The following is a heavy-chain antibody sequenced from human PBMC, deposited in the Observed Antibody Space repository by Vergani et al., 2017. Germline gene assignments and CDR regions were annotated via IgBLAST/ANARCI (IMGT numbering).Heavy chain of an antibody. J-gene: IGHJ4*02. CDR2: ISSSASII. CDR1: GFTFSDYY. D-gene: IGHD2-2*02. CDR3: ARGNTYCSSTSCYMRDFDY. V-gene: IGHV3-11*04. Sequence: QVQLVESGGGLVKPGGSLRLSCAASGFTFSDYYMNWVRQAPGKGLEWVSYISSSASIIYYADSVKGRFTISRDNAENSLYLQMNSLRAEDTAVYYCARGNTYCSSTSCYMRDFDYWGQGTLVTVSS.